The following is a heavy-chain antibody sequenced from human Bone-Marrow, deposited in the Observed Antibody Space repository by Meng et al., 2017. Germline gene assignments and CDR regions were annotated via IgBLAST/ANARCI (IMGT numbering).Heavy chain of an antibody. CDR2: IYYSGST. Sequence: QGHLHVPGPGLVKPSQTLSLTCTVSGGSISSGGYYWSWIRQPPGKGLEWIGYIYYSGSTYYNPSLKSLVTISVDTSKNQFSLKLSSVTAADTAVYYCARWAPSSRTFNYWGQGTLVTVSS. V-gene: IGHV4-31*01. CDR3: ARWAPSSRTFNY. CDR1: GGSISSGGYY. J-gene: IGHJ4*02. D-gene: IGHD6-13*01.